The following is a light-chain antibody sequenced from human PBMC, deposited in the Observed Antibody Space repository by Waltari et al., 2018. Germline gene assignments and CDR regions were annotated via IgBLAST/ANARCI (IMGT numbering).Light chain of an antibody. CDR2: GNS. CDR1: SNNIGSYA. J-gene: IGLJ3*02. CDR3: STWDYSLSASV. V-gene: IGLV1-44*01. Sequence: QSALTQEASVSGTVGQKVTLSCTGNSNNIGSYAVGWYQQISHGAPKTVMFGNSPPSGTPDRFSGPKSGTTASLTISGLQPEDEADYYCSTWDYSLSASVFGGGTKLTVL.